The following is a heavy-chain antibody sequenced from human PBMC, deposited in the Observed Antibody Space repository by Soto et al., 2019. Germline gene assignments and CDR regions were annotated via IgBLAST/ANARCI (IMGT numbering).Heavy chain of an antibody. J-gene: IGHJ4*02. CDR1: GYTFTSYY. CDR2: INPSGGST. D-gene: IGHD2-2*01. V-gene: IGHV1-46*01. CDR3: ARAAIHALLPHPSDY. Sequence: QVQLVQSGAEVKKPGASVKVSCKASGYTFTSYYMHWVRQAPGQGLEWMGIINPSGGSTSYAQKFPGRVTMTRDPSTSTVYMELSSLRSEDTAVYYCARAAIHALLPHPSDYWGQRTLVTVSS.